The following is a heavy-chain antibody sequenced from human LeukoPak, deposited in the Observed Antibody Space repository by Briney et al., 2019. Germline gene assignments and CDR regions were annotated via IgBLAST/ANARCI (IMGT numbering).Heavy chain of an antibody. CDR1: GFAFSNYW. Sequence: GGSLRLSCAASGFAFSNYWMNWVRQAPGKGLEWVANIKQDGSETYYVDSVKGRFTISRDNAKNSLYLQMNSLRAEDTALYYCCSTNSFSYWGQGTLVTVSS. CDR3: CSTNSFSY. D-gene: IGHD2-2*01. V-gene: IGHV3-7*01. CDR2: IKQDGSET. J-gene: IGHJ4*02.